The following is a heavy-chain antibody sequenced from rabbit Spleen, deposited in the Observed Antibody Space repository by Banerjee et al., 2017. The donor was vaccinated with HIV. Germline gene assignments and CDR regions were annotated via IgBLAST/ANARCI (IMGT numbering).Heavy chain of an antibody. CDR2: IDTGSSGFT. Sequence: QSLEESGGDLVKPGASLTLTCIASGVSFSGDSYMCWVRQAPGKGLEWIACIDTGSSGFTYFASWAKGRFTISKTSSTTVTQQMTSLTAADTATYFCARDTSSSFSSYGMDLWGPGTLVTVS. J-gene: IGHJ6*01. D-gene: IGHD1-1*01. CDR3: ARDTSSSFSSYGMDL. CDR1: GVSFSGDSY. V-gene: IGHV1S40*01.